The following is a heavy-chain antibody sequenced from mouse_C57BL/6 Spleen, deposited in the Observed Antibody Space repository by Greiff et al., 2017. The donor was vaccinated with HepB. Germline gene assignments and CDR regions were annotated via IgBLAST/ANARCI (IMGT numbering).Heavy chain of an antibody. CDR1: GYTFTSYW. D-gene: IGHD2-4*01. J-gene: IGHJ3*01. V-gene: IGHV1-50*01. CDR2: IDPSDSYT. CDR3: ARYDYDYGFAY. Sequence: VQLQQPGAELVKPGASVKLSCKASGYTFTSYWMQWVKQRPGQGLEWIGEIDPSDSYTNYNQKFKGKATLTVDTSSSTAYMQLSSLTSEDSAVYYCARYDYDYGFAYWGQGTLVTVSA.